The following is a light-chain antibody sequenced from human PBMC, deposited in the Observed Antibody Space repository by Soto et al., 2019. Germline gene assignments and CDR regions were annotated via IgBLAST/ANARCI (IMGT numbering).Light chain of an antibody. V-gene: IGLV3-1*01. CDR3: QAWDFSLVI. Sequence: SYELTQPPSVSVSPGQTASITCSGDKLGDRYACWYQQKPGQSPVLVIYQDTKRPSGIPERFSGSNSGNTATLTISGTQAMDEADYYCQAWDFSLVIFGGGTKLTVL. CDR1: KLGDRY. J-gene: IGLJ2*01. CDR2: QDT.